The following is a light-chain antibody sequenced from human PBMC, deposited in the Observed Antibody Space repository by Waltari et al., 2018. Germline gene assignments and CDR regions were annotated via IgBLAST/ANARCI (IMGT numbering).Light chain of an antibody. CDR1: SSNIGSNY. CDR2: RNN. J-gene: IGLJ2*01. CDR3: AAWDDSLSGRDVV. V-gene: IGLV1-47*01. Sequence: QSVLTQPPSASGTPGQRVTIPCSGSSSNIGSNYVYWYQQPPGTAPKLLIYRNNQRPSGVPDRFSGSKSGTSASLAISGLRSEDEADYYCAAWDDSLSGRDVVFG.